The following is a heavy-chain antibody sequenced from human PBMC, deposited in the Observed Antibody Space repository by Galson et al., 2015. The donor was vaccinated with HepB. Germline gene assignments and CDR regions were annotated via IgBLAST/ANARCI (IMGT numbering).Heavy chain of an antibody. J-gene: IGHJ4*02. Sequence: SLRLSCAASGFSFSTYAMHWVRQAPGKGLEWVALISYDGRKQNYADSVKGRFTISRDNSENALYLQMSSLRVEDTAVYYCARDGPGYQDSDHDHWGQGTLVTVSS. CDR1: GFSFSTYA. V-gene: IGHV3-30*03. D-gene: IGHD1-26*01. CDR2: ISYDGRKQ. CDR3: ARDGPGYQDSDHDH.